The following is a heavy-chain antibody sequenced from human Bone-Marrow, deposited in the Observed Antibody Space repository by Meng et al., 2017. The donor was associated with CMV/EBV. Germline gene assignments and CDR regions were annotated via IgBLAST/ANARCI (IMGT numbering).Heavy chain of an antibody. CDR1: GFTFSSYS. V-gene: IGHV3-21*01. CDR3: ARDGDSPNPSYYCYGMDV. Sequence: GGSLRLSCAASGFTFSSYSMNWVRQAPGKGLEWVSSISSSSSYIYYADSVKGRFTISRDNAKNSLYLQMNSLRAEDTAVYYCARDGDSPNPSYYCYGMDVWGQGTTVTVSS. D-gene: IGHD7-27*01. J-gene: IGHJ6*02. CDR2: ISSSSSYI.